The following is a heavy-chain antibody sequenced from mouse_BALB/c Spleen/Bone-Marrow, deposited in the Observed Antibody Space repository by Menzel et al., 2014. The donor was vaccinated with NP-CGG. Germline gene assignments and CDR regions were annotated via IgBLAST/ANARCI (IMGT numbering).Heavy chain of an antibody. Sequence: DVMLVESGGGLVQPGGSLKLSCATSGFTFSDYYMYWVRQTPEKRLEWVAYISNGGGSTYYPDTVKGRFTISRDNAKNTLYLQMSRLKSEDTAVYYCGRPTICYDDGGYGMDYWGQGTSVTVSS. CDR1: GFTFSDYY. V-gene: IGHV5-12*02. J-gene: IGHJ4*01. D-gene: IGHD2-4*01. CDR2: ISNGGGST. CDR3: GRPTICYDDGGYGMDY.